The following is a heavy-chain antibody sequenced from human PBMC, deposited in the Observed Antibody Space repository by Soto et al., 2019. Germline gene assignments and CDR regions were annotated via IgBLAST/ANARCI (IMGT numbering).Heavy chain of an antibody. D-gene: IGHD3-10*01. V-gene: IGHV4-4*02. CDR3: SSRVTDAPT. J-gene: IGHJ5*02. CDR1: GASISSGW. CDR2: TLYSGRT. Sequence: QVQLQESGPGLVKPSGTLSLTCAVSGASISSGWWTWVRQPPGKGLEWIGETLYSGRTNYNSSLNSRVTISIDKSKKQFSLNLSSVTAADKAVYYCSSRVTDAPTWGQGTLVTVSS.